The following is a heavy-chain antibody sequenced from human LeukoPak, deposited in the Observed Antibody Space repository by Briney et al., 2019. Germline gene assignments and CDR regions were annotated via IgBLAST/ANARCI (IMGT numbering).Heavy chain of an antibody. J-gene: IGHJ3*01. D-gene: IGHD1-1*01. Sequence: GGSLRLSCAASGFTFSSSWMSWVRQAPGKGLKCVGTINEFRTEKQYIVTVKGRPSITKDNPKISLDMQMNSPRSEDTGVYFCARHGNWAFDFWGQGTMVTVSS. CDR2: INEFRTEK. CDR1: GFTFSSSW. CDR3: ARHGNWAFDF. V-gene: IGHV3-7*04.